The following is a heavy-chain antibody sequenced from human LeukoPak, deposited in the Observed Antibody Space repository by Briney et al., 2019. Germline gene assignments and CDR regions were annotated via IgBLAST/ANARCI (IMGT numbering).Heavy chain of an antibody. CDR3: ARGATNTRALDY. Sequence: GGSLRLSCAASGFTFSSYCMHCVRQAPGKGLVWVSRVSSDGNSTNYADSVKGRFTISRDNTNNTLYLQMNSLRAEDTAVYYCARGATNTRALDYWGQGTLVTVSS. D-gene: IGHD1/OR15-1a*01. CDR2: VSSDGNST. V-gene: IGHV3-74*01. CDR1: GFTFSSYC. J-gene: IGHJ4*02.